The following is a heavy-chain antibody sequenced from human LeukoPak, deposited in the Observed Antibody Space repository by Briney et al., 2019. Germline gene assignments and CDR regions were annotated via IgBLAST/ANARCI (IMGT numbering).Heavy chain of an antibody. V-gene: IGHV3-48*01. Sequence: GGSLRLSCVASGFTFSSYNMNWVRQAPGKGLEWVSYIGSDSVTIHYADSVKGRFTISRDDAKNSLYLQMNSLRAEDTAVYYCARDPVDYWGQGTLVTVSS. CDR2: IGSDSVTI. CDR1: GFTFSSYN. CDR3: ARDPVDY. J-gene: IGHJ4*02.